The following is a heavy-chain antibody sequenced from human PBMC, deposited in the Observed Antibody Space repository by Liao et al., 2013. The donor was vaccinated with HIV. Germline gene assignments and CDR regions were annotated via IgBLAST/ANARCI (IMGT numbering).Heavy chain of an antibody. CDR2: IYPSGST. Sequence: QVQLQESGPGLVKPSQTLSLTCSVSGGSISSDNEYWSWIRQPAGKGLEWIGRIYPSGSTNYNPSLKSRLTISIDTSENQFSLKLNSVTAADTAVYYCARGAWREYYQYYYMDVWGKGTTVTVSS. D-gene: IGHD5-12*01. J-gene: IGHJ6*03. V-gene: IGHV4-61*02. CDR3: ARGAWREYYQYYYMDV. CDR1: GGSISSDNEY.